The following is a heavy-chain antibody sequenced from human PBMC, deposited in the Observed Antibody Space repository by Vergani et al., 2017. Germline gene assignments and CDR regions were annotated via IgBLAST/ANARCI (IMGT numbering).Heavy chain of an antibody. J-gene: IGHJ4*02. CDR1: GFTFSSYA. CDR3: ARAGTSCRDICHDY. V-gene: IGHV3-30-3*01. D-gene: IGHD2-2*01. CDR2: ISYDGSNK. Sequence: QVQLVESGGGVVQPGRSLRLPCAASGFTFSSYAMHWVRQAPGKGLEWVAVISYDGSNKYYADSVKGRFTISRDNSKNTLYLQMNSLRPEDTAVYYCARAGTSCRDICHDYGGQGTLVTVSS.